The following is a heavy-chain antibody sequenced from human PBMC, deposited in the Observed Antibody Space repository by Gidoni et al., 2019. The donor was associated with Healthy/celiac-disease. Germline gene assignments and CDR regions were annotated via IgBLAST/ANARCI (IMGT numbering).Heavy chain of an antibody. CDR3: ARGTYYYGSLYYFDY. V-gene: IGHV1-69*01. CDR2: IITNCGTA. CDR1: GGTFSSYD. D-gene: IGHD3-10*01. Sequence: QVQLLQSVAAVYKPCSSVNVSCKSSGGTFSSYDISWVRQAPGKGREWMGGIITNCGTAKYAKKFQGRVKITADESTRTAYMELSSLRSEDTAVYYCARGTYYYGSLYYFDYWGQGTLVTVSS. J-gene: IGHJ4*02.